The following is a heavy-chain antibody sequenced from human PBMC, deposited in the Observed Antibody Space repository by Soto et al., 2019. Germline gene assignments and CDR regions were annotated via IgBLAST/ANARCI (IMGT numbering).Heavy chain of an antibody. V-gene: IGHV3-66*01. CDR3: ARVHSSSYHYFEY. CDR2: IYSAGSA. CDR1: GFTFSSYN. J-gene: IGHJ4*02. Sequence: GSLRLSCAASGFTFSSYNMNWVRQAPGKGLEWVSIIYSAGSADFADSVKGRFTISRDNSKNTLYLQMSSLRAEDTAVYYCARVHSSSYHYFEYWGQGTLVTVSS. D-gene: IGHD6-13*01.